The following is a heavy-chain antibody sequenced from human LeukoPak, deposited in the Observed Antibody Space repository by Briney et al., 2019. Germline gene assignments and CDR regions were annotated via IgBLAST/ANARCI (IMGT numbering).Heavy chain of an antibody. D-gene: IGHD4-17*01. CDR1: GYTLTELS. J-gene: IGHJ1*01. CDR3: ATTTTVTTGYFQH. CDR2: FDPEGGET. Sequence: ASVKVSCKISGYTLTELSMHWVRQAPGKGLEWMGSFDPEGGETIYAQKFQGRVTMTEDTSTDTAYMELSSLRSEDTAVYYCATTTTVTTGYFQHWGQGTLVTVSS. V-gene: IGHV1-24*01.